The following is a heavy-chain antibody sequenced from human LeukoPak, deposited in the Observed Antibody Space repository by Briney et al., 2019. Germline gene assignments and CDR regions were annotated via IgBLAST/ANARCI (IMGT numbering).Heavy chain of an antibody. CDR1: GFTFSSYE. J-gene: IGHJ3*02. CDR3: ARASGGYYSSDAFDI. V-gene: IGHV3-48*01. CDR2: ISSSSSTI. D-gene: IGHD3-22*01. Sequence: GSLRLSCAASGFTFSSYEMNWVRQAPGKGLEWVSYISSSSSTIYYADSVKGRFTISRDNAKNSLYLQMNSLRAEDTAVYYCARASGGYYSSDAFDIWGQGTMVTVSS.